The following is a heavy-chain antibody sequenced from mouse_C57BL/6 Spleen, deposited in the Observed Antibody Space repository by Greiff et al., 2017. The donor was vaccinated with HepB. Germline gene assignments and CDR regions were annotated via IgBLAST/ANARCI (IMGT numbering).Heavy chain of an antibody. V-gene: IGHV1-64*01. CDR3: AISTMVTHWYFDV. J-gene: IGHJ1*03. D-gene: IGHD2-2*01. CDR1: GYTFTSYW. Sequence: VQLQQPGAELVKPGASVKLSCKASGYTFTSYWMHWVKQRPGQGLEWIGMIHPNSGSTNYNEKFKSKATLTVDKSSSTAYMQLSSLTSEDSAVYYCAISTMVTHWYFDVWGTGTTVTVSS. CDR2: IHPNSGST.